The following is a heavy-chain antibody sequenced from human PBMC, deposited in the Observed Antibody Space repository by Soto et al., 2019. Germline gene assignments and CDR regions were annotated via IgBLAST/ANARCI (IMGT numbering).Heavy chain of an antibody. J-gene: IGHJ6*02. Sequence: QVQLAQSGAEVKKPGSSVKVSCKASGGTLSNSAFSWVRQAPRQGLEWLGGIIPVFGIVNYAQNFQGRVTITADESTITAYMELSSLRSEDTAVYYCGTGRTVVVASRAYYGTDVWGQGTTVTVTS. CDR1: GGTLSNSA. CDR3: GTGRTVVVASRAYYGTDV. V-gene: IGHV1-69*01. D-gene: IGHD3-22*01. CDR2: IIPVFGIV.